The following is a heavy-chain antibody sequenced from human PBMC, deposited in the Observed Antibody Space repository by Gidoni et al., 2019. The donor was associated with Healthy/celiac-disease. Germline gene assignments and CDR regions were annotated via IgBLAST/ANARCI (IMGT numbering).Heavy chain of an antibody. J-gene: IGHJ4*02. CDR2: NNPNCGGT. V-gene: IGHV1-2*04. CDR3: ARGRLNSSGWYVWGFDY. Sequence: QVQLVQSGAEVKKPGASVKVSCQASVYTFTGYYMHWVRQAPGQELEWMGWNNPNCGGTNYAQKFQGWVTMTRDTSISTAYMELSRLISDDTAVYYCARGRLNSSGWYVWGFDYWGQGTLVTVSS. D-gene: IGHD6-19*01. CDR1: VYTFTGYY.